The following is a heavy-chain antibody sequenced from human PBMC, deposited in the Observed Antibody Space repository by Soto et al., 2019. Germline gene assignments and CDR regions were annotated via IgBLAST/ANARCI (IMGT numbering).Heavy chain of an antibody. J-gene: IGHJ4*02. CDR1: GFTFSSYG. D-gene: IGHD6-13*01. CDR2: IWYDGSNK. Sequence: QVQLVESGGGVVQPGRSLRLSCAASGFTFSSYGMHWVRQAPGKGLEWVAVIWYDGSNKYYADSVKGRFTISRDNSYNTLYLQRNSLRAEDTAVYYCAREGWAAAYIDYWGQGTLVTVSS. V-gene: IGHV3-33*01. CDR3: AREGWAAAYIDY.